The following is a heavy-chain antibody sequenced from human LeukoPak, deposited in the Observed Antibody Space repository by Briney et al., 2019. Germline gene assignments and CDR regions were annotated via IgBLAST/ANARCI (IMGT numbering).Heavy chain of an antibody. Sequence: GGSLRLSCAASGFTFSSYWMHWVRQAPGKGLVWVSRINSDGSSTSYADSVKGRFTISRDNAKNTLYLQMNSLRAEDTAVYYCAVGYDWGDDAFDIWGQGTMATVSS. V-gene: IGHV3-74*01. CDR3: AVGYDWGDDAFDI. D-gene: IGHD5-12*01. J-gene: IGHJ3*02. CDR1: GFTFSSYW. CDR2: INSDGSST.